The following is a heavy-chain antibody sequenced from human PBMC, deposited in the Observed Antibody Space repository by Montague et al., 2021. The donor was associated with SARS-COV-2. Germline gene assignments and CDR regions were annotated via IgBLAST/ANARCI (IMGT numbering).Heavy chain of an antibody. V-gene: IGHV4-31*03. CDR3: ARMYVPAHGTSAASYSDY. Sequence: SETLSLTRIVSGGSISSDDSYWTWIRQHPGKGLEWIGYISYSGRTSYNVSPKSRLTISADTSDNQFSLKLTSMTAADTAVYYCARMYVPAHGTSAASYSDYWGRGTLVTVSS. J-gene: IGHJ4*02. CDR1: GGSISSDDSY. CDR2: ISYSGRT. D-gene: IGHD6-13*01.